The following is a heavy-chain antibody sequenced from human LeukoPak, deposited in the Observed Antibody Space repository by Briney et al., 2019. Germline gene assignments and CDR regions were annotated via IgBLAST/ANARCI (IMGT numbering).Heavy chain of an antibody. J-gene: IGHJ6*03. CDR2: IKQDGSEK. CDR3: ARDQRDSSWYGGGYYYYYYMDV. Sequence: GGSLRLSCAASGFTFSSYWMSWVRQAPGKGLEWVANIKQDGSEKYYVDSVKGRFIISRDNAKNSLYLQMNSLRAEDTAVYYCARDQRDSSWYGGGYYYYYYMDVWGKGTTVTVSS. D-gene: IGHD6-13*01. V-gene: IGHV3-7*01. CDR1: GFTFSSYW.